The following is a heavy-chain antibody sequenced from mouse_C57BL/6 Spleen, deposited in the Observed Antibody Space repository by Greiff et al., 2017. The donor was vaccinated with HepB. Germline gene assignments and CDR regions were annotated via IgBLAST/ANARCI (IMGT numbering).Heavy chain of an antibody. D-gene: IGHD6-1*01. V-gene: IGHV5-12*01. CDR3: ALASLDV. CDR2: ISNGGGST. J-gene: IGHJ1*03. Sequence: EVNVVESGGGLVQPGGSLKLSCAASGFTFSDYYMYWVRQTPEKRLEWVAYISNGGGSTYYPDTVKGRFTISRDNAKNTLYLQMSRLKSEDTAMYYCALASLDVWGTGTTVTVSS. CDR1: GFTFSDYY.